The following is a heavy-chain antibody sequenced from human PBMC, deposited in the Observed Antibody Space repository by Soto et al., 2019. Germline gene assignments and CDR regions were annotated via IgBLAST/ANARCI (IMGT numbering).Heavy chain of an antibody. CDR1: GYTFTSYY. CDR2: MNPNSGNT. V-gene: IGHV1-8*01. CDR3: ARAVYSGYDGYYYYYMDG. J-gene: IGHJ6*03. D-gene: IGHD5-12*01. Sequence: ASVKVSCKASGYTFTSYYINWVRQATGQGLEWMGWMNPNSGNTGYAQKFQGRVTMTRNTSISTAYMELSSLRSEDTAVYYCARAVYSGYDGYYYYYMDGWGKGTPVTVSS.